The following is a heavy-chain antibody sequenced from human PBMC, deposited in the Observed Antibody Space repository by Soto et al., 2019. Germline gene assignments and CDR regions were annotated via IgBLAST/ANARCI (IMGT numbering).Heavy chain of an antibody. J-gene: IGHJ4*02. CDR1: GGTFSSYA. CDR3: ARAHSLRDFWSGHYFDY. Sequence: QVQLVQSGAEVKKPGSSVKVSCKASGGTFSSYAISWVRQAPGQGLEWMGWIIPIFGTANYAQKFQGRVTITADESTSTAYMELSSLRSEDTAVYYCARAHSLRDFWSGHYFDYWGQGTLVTVSS. CDR2: IIPIFGTA. D-gene: IGHD3-3*01. V-gene: IGHV1-69*01.